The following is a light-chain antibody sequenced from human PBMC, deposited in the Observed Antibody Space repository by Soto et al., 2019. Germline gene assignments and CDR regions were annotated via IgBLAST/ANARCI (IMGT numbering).Light chain of an antibody. J-gene: IGKJ2*01. Sequence: DIQMTPSPSTLSAAVGDRVTITCRASQSISIWLAWYQQKPGKAPKLLIYKASSLESGVPSRFSGSGSGTEFTLTISSLQPDDFATYYYQQYNSYYTFGQGTKLEIK. CDR3: QQYNSYYT. CDR1: QSISIW. CDR2: KAS. V-gene: IGKV1-5*03.